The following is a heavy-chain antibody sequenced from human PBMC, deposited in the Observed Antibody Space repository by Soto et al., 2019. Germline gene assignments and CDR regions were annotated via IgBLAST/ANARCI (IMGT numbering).Heavy chain of an antibody. D-gene: IGHD3-9*01. Sequence: EVHLLGSGGDLVKPGGSLRLSCEVSGFTFNNFAMSWVRQSPGKGLEWVSTISSDGDLRHYVESVKGRFTISRDNSKSSLVLQMNSLRAEDTALYCCANVRQRFLDILTGATNFDSWGQGTLVTVSS. CDR1: GFTFNNFA. CDR3: ANVRQRFLDILTGATNFDS. V-gene: IGHV3-23*01. CDR2: ISSDGDLR. J-gene: IGHJ4*02.